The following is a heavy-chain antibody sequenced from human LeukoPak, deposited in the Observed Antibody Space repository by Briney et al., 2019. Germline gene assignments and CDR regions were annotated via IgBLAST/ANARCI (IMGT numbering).Heavy chain of an antibody. Sequence: PGGSLRLSCAASGFTFSDYYMSWIRQAPGKGLEWASSIISSGSTIYYADSVKGRFTISRDNAKNSLYLQMNSLRAEDTAVYYCARDYCSSTSCLAPLYYYYGMDVWGQGTTVTVSS. CDR2: IISSGSTI. J-gene: IGHJ6*02. V-gene: IGHV3-11*01. D-gene: IGHD2-2*01. CDR1: GFTFSDYY. CDR3: ARDYCSSTSCLAPLYYYYGMDV.